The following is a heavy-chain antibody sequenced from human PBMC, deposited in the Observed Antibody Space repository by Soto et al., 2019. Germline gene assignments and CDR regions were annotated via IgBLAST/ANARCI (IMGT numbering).Heavy chain of an antibody. CDR2: ISWNSGDI. Sequence: EVQLLESGGGLGQPGSSLRLSCAASGFSFDDYAMHWVRQAPGKGLQWVSGISWNSGDIGYADSVRGRFTISRDSGTNSLYLQMDSLKLEDTALYYCAKDASYPSGWGFDSWGQGTLVTVST. V-gene: IGHV3-9*01. J-gene: IGHJ4*02. CDR3: AKDASYPSGWGFDS. D-gene: IGHD6-19*01. CDR1: GFSFDDYA.